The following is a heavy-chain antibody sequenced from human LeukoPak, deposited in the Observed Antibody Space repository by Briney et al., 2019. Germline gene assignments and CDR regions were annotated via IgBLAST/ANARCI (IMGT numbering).Heavy chain of an antibody. CDR1: GGSFSGYY. Sequence: SETLSLTCAVYGGSFSGYYWSWICQPPGKGLEWIREINHSGSTNYIPSLTSRVTISVDTSKNQFSLKLSSVTAPDTAVYYCASSSPGYWGQGTLVTASS. CDR2: INHSGST. V-gene: IGHV4-34*01. J-gene: IGHJ4*02. CDR3: ASSSPGY.